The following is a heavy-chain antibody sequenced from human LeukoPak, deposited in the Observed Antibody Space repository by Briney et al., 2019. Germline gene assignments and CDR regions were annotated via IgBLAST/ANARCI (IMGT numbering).Heavy chain of an antibody. V-gene: IGHV3-21*04. CDR3: AKDGLEQEYYFDY. CDR2: ISSSSSYI. Sequence: GGSLRLSCAASGFTFSSYSMNWVRQAPGKGLEWVSSISSSSSYIYYADSVKGRFTISRDNAKNSLYLQMNSLRAEDTAVYYCAKDGLEQEYYFDYWGQGTLVTVSS. D-gene: IGHD3-3*01. J-gene: IGHJ4*02. CDR1: GFTFSSYS.